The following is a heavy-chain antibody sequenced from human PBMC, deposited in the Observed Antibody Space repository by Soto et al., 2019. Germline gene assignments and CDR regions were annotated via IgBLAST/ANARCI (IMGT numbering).Heavy chain of an antibody. V-gene: IGHV3-30-3*01. J-gene: IGHJ4*02. CDR2: ISYSGSNK. D-gene: IGHD6-6*01. CDR3: AKDRWSSQLVPFDY. CDR1: GFTFSSYA. Sequence: HPGGSLRLSCAASGFTFSSYAMHWVRQAPGKGLEWVAVISYSGSNKYYADSVKGRFTISRDNSKNTLYLHMNSLRTEDTALYYCAKDRWSSQLVPFDYWGQGTLVTVSS.